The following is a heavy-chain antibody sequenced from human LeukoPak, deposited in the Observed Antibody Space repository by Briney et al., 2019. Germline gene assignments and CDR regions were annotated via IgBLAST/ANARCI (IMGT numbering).Heavy chain of an antibody. J-gene: IGHJ4*02. CDR2: IYHSGST. Sequence: SETLSLTCAVSGGSISSGGYSWSWIRQPPGKGLEWIGYIYHSGSTYYNPSLKSRVTISVDRSKNQFSLKLSSVTAADTAVYYCARGQQLVSGYFDYWGQGTLVTVSS. CDR1: GGSISSGGYS. CDR3: ARGQQLVSGYFDY. V-gene: IGHV4-30-2*01. D-gene: IGHD6-13*01.